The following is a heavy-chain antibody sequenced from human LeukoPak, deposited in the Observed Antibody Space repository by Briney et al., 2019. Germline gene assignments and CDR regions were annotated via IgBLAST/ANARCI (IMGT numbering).Heavy chain of an antibody. CDR2: IYYSGST. Sequence: SETLSLTCTVSGGSISSYYWRWIRQPPGKGLEWIGYIYYSGSTNYNPSLKSRVTISVDTSKNQFSLKLSSVAAADTAVYYCARVHSSTTRIAFDIWGQGTMVTVSS. J-gene: IGHJ3*02. CDR3: ARVHSSTTRIAFDI. D-gene: IGHD6-13*01. CDR1: GGSISSYY. V-gene: IGHV4-59*01.